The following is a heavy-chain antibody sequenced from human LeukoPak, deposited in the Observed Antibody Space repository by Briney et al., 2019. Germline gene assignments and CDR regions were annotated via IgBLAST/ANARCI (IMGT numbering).Heavy chain of an antibody. D-gene: IGHD2-15*01. Sequence: PSETLSLTCAVYGGSFSGYYWSWIRQPPGKGLEWIGYIYYSGSTNYNPSPKSRVTISVDTSKNQFSLKLSSVTAADTAVYYCARVRVNCSGGSCYYYMDVWGKGTTVTVSS. CDR3: ARVRVNCSGGSCYYYMDV. CDR2: IYYSGST. V-gene: IGHV4-59*01. J-gene: IGHJ6*03. CDR1: GGSFSGYY.